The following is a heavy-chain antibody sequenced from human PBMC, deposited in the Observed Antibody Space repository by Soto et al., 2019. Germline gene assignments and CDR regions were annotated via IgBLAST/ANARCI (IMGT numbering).Heavy chain of an antibody. V-gene: IGHV1-3*01. Sequence: ASVKVSCKASGYTFTSYAMHWVRQAPGQRLEWMGWINAGNGNTKYSQKFQGRVTITRDTSASTAYMELSSLRSEDTAVYYCARDQEVRGYSSGWRYYFDYWGQGTLVTVSS. CDR3: ARDQEVRGYSSGWRYYFDY. D-gene: IGHD6-19*01. CDR1: GYTFTSYA. J-gene: IGHJ4*02. CDR2: INAGNGNT.